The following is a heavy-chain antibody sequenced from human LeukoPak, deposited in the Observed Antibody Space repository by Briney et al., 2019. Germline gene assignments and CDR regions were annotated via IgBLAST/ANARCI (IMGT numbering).Heavy chain of an antibody. V-gene: IGHV4-34*01. CDR1: GGFFSGYY. D-gene: IGHD3-22*01. CDR3: ARALRTYYYDSSANLDY. CDR2: INHSGST. J-gene: IGHJ4*02. Sequence: PSETLSLTCAVSGGFFSGYYWSWIRQPPGKGLEWIGEINHSGSTNYNPSLKSRVTISVDTSKNQFSLKLSSVTAADTAVYYCARALRTYYYDSSANLDYWGQGTLVTVSS.